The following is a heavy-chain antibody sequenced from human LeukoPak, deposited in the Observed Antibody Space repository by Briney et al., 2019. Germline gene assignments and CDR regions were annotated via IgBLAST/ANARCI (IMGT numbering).Heavy chain of an antibody. D-gene: IGHD4-17*01. V-gene: IGHV3-30*18. CDR1: GFTFSSYA. Sequence: PGGSLRLSCAASGFTFSSYAMHWVRQAPGKGLEWVAVISYDGSNKYYADSVKGRFTISRDNSKNTLYLQMNSLRPEDTAVYYCANPTVTGLPWGRGTLVTVSS. CDR2: ISYDGSNK. CDR3: ANPTVTGLP. J-gene: IGHJ5*02.